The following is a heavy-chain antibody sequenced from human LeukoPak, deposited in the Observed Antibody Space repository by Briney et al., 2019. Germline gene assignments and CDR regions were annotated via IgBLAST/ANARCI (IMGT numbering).Heavy chain of an antibody. D-gene: IGHD3-22*01. V-gene: IGHV4-30-4*01. Sequence: SETLSLTCTVSGGSISSGDYYWSWIRQPPGKGLEWIGYIYYSGSTYYNPSLKSRVTISVDTSKNQFSPKLSSVTAADTAVYYCASRDSSGWLVGYWGQGTLVTVSS. CDR2: IYYSGST. CDR1: GGSISSGDYY. J-gene: IGHJ4*02. CDR3: ASRDSSGWLVGY.